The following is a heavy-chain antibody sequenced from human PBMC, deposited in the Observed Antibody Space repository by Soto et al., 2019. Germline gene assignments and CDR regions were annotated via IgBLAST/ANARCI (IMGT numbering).Heavy chain of an antibody. CDR2: IYHSGST. V-gene: IGHV4-4*02. J-gene: IGHJ6*02. D-gene: IGHD1-26*01. Sequence: QVQLQESGPGLVKPSGTLSLTCAVSGGSISSSNWWSWVRQPPGKGLEWIGEIYHSGSTNYNPTLKSRDTISVDKSKNQFSPKLCSVTAAGTAVYYCARVSGSYYYGMDVWGQGTTVTVSS. CDR3: ARVSGSYYYGMDV. CDR1: GGSISSSNW.